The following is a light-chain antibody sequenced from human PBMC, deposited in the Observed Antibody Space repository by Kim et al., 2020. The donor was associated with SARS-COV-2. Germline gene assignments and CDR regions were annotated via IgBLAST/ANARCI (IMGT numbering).Light chain of an antibody. J-gene: IGKJ2*01. CDR3: QQYTSNPYT. V-gene: IGKV1-16*02. CDR2: DAS. Sequence: SASVGETLTCPCRSSQGIRIHVAWFRQTPGKAPESQISDASTFHSGVPSKFSGSGSGTDFTLTINSLQSEDFATYYCQQYTSNPYTFGQGTKLEI. CDR1: QGIRIH.